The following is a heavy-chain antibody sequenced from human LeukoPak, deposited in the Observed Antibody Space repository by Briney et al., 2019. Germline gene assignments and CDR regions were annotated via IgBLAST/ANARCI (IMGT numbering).Heavy chain of an antibody. Sequence: SETLCLTCTVSGGSISSDYWTWIRQPPGKGLEWIGYIHYSGSTNYNPSLKSRVTISVDTSKNQFSLKLSSVTAADTAVYYCARHGPQWYSHYMDVWGKGTTVTVSS. CDR1: GGSISSDY. V-gene: IGHV4-59*08. CDR3: ARHGPQWYSHYMDV. J-gene: IGHJ6*03. D-gene: IGHD6-13*01. CDR2: IHYSGST.